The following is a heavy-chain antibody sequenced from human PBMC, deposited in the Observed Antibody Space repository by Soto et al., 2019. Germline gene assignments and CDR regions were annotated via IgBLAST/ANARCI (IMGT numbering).Heavy chain of an antibody. V-gene: IGHV3-33*08. CDR1: GFTFSNYA. Sequence: GGSLRLSCAASGFTFSNYAMHWVRQAPGKGLEWVAVIWYDGSNKYYADSVKGRFTISRDNSKNTLYLQMNSLRAEDTAVYYCARDRIAAAGTQNYFDYWGQGTLVTVSS. J-gene: IGHJ4*02. CDR3: ARDRIAAAGTQNYFDY. CDR2: IWYDGSNK. D-gene: IGHD6-13*01.